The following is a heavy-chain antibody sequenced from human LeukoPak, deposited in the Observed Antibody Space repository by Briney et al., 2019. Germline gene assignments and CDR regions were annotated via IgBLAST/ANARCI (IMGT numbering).Heavy chain of an antibody. CDR2: ISSSSYI. J-gene: IGHJ5*02. CDR3: ARDREGDYIWGSYRPDWFDP. Sequence: GGSLRLSCAASGFTFSSYTMNWVRQAPGKGLEWVSSISSSSYIYYADSVKGRFTISRDNAKNSLYLQMNSLRAGDTAVYYCARDREGDYIWGSYRPDWFDPWGQGTLVTVSS. CDR1: GFTFSSYT. D-gene: IGHD3-16*02. V-gene: IGHV3-21*01.